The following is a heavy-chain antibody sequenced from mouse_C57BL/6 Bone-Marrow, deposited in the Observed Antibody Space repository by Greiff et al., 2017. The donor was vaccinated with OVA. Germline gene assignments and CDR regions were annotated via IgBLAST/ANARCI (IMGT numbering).Heavy chain of an antibody. CDR3: ARVDFYAMDD. CDR2: ISDGGSYT. Sequence: EVKLVESGGGLVKPGGSLKLSCAASGFTFSSYAMSWVRQTPEKRLEWVATISDGGSYTYYPDNVKGRFTISRDNAKNNLYLQMSHLKSEDTAMYYCARVDFYAMDDWGQGTSVTVSS. CDR1: GFTFSSYA. V-gene: IGHV5-4*03. J-gene: IGHJ4*01.